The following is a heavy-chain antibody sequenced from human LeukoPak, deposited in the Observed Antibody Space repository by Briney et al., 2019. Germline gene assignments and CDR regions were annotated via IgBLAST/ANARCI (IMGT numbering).Heavy chain of an antibody. Sequence: GGSLRLSCAASGFTFSSHTVTWVRQAPGRGLEWVSSISSSSSFIHYADSVRGRFTISRDNSKNTLYLQMNSPRAEDTAVYYCAKDQTASYAFDIWGQGTMVTVSS. CDR3: AKDQTASYAFDI. CDR2: ISSSSSFI. CDR1: GFTFSSHT. J-gene: IGHJ3*02. V-gene: IGHV3-21*01.